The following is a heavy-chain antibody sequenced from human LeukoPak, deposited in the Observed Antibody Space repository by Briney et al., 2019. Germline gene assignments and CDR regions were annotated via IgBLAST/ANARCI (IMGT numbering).Heavy chain of an antibody. D-gene: IGHD4-17*01. Sequence: GGSLRLSCAASGFTFSSCAMHWVRQAPGKGLEWLAVISYDGSNKYFADSVKGRFTISRDNSKNTLYLQMNSLRAEDTAVYYCARGVAKRGLLNYWGQGTLVTVSS. J-gene: IGHJ4*02. V-gene: IGHV3-30-3*01. CDR2: ISYDGSNK. CDR3: ARGVAKRGLLNY. CDR1: GFTFSSCA.